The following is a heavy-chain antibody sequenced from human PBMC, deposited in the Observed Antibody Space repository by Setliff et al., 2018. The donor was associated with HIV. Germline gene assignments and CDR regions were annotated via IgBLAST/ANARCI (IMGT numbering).Heavy chain of an antibody. V-gene: IGHV4-39*01. CDR1: GGSISSTSYY. CDR2: IYYSGTT. J-gene: IGHJ4*02. Sequence: SETLSLTCTVSGGSISSTSYYWGWIRRSPGKGLEWIGSIYYSGTTYYSPSLKSRATVSVDTSKNQFSLILTSVTAADTAVYYCARRLLRGVRGPPCFDYWGQGTLVTVSS. D-gene: IGHD3-10*01. CDR3: ARRLLRGVRGPPCFDY.